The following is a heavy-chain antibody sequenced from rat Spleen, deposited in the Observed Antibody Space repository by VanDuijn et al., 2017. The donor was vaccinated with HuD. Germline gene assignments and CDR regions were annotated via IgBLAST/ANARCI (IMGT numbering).Heavy chain of an antibody. Sequence: QVQLKESGPGLMQPSETLSLTCTVSGFSLTSNSVHWVRQPPGKGLEWMGGIGGNGNTDYNSGLKSRLSISKDTSKSQVFLKMNSLQTEDTATYYCSRDGDYYSALDYWGQGVMVTVSS. CDR1: GFSLTSNS. V-gene: IGHV2-1*01. D-gene: IGHD1-1*01. CDR2: IGGNGNT. CDR3: SRDGDYYSALDY. J-gene: IGHJ2*01.